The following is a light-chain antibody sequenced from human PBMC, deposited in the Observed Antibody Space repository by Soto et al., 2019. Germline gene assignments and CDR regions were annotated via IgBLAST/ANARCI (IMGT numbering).Light chain of an antibody. V-gene: IGKV3-11*01. CDR2: DAS. CDR1: QSVSTY. J-gene: IGKJ4*01. CDR3: QHRSNWLA. Sequence: EIVLTQSQATLSLSPGERATLSCRASQSVSTYLAWYQPKPGQAPRLLIYDASNRATGIPARFSGSGSGTDFTLPISSLEPEDFAVYYCQHRSNWLAFGGGTKVEIK.